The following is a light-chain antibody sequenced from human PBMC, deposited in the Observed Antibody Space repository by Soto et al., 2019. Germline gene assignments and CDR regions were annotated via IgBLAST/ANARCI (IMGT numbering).Light chain of an antibody. V-gene: IGKV3-15*01. J-gene: IGKJ4*01. Sequence: ETVMTQSPATLSVSPGDRATLSCGASQSVGSKLAWYQKKPGQAPRLLIYDASTSATGISARFSGSGSGTAFTLTISSLQSEEFAVYYCPQYNNWPPLTFGGGTKVEIK. CDR3: PQYNNWPPLT. CDR2: DAS. CDR1: QSVGSK.